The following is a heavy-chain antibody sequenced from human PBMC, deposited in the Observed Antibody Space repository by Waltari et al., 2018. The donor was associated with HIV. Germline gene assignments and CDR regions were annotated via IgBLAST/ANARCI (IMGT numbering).Heavy chain of an antibody. V-gene: IGHV3-21*02. J-gene: IGHJ4*02. D-gene: IGHD2-2*01. CDR2: ISRDNRES. CDR3: VRDDPGYEPIDY. Sequence: VRLMESGGGLVEPGGSLTISCAASGFPFSRYTMNWICHIPGKGLEWLASISRDNRESYYIDSIKGRFTISRDNAANSVFLHMDRLRVDDTAQYFCVRDDPGYEPIDYWGRGTRVTVSS. CDR1: GFPFSRYT.